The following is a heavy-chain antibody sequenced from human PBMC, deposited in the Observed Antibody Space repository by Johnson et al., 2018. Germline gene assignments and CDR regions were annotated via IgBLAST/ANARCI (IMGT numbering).Heavy chain of an antibody. V-gene: IGHV4-59*01. D-gene: IGHD2-2*01. CDR2: IYYSGST. J-gene: IGHJ6*02. CDR1: GGSISSYY. CDR3: ARHIVVVPYYYGMDV. Sequence: QVQLQESGPGLVKPSETLSLTCTVSGGSISSYYWSWIRQPPGKGLEWIGYIYYSGSTNYNPSLKSRVTISVDTSKNQFSLKLSSVTAADTAVYYWARHIVVVPYYYGMDVWGQGTTVTVSS.